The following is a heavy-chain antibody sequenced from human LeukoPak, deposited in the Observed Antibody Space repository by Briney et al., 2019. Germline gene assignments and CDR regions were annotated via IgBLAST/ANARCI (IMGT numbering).Heavy chain of an antibody. V-gene: IGHV3-30*02. CDR1: GFTFSSYG. CDR2: IRYDGSNK. Sequence: GGSLRLSCAASGFTFSSYGMHWVRQAPGKGLEWVAFIRYDGSNKYYAESVKGRFTISRDNSKNTLYLQMNSLRAEDTAVYYCAKGPVRITIFGVVNNFDYWGQGTLVTVSS. J-gene: IGHJ4*02. CDR3: AKGPVRITIFGVVNNFDY. D-gene: IGHD3-3*01.